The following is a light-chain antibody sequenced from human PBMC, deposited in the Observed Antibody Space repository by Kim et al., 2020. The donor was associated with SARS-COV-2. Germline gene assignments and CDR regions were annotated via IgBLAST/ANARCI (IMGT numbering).Light chain of an antibody. CDR3: QQYGSSPPYT. J-gene: IGKJ2*01. CDR2: GAS. Sequence: EIVLTQSPGTLSLSPGERATLSCRASQSVSSSYLAWYQQKPGQAPRLLIYGASSRATGIPDKFSGSGSGADFTLIISRLEPEDFAVYYCQQYGSSPPYTFGQETEREI. V-gene: IGKV3-20*01. CDR1: QSVSSSY.